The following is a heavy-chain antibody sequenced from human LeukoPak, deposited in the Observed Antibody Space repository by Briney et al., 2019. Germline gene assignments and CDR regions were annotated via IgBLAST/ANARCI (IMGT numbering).Heavy chain of an antibody. CDR3: AKDRRLASFDY. Sequence: PGGSLRLSCAASGFTFTNYWMSWVRQAPGKGLEWVSGITGRGESTYYADSVKGRFTISRDNSKNTLYLQMNSLRAGDTATYYCAKDRRLASFDYGGQGTLVTVSS. D-gene: IGHD6-25*01. CDR2: ITGRGEST. V-gene: IGHV3-23*01. CDR1: GFTFTNYW. J-gene: IGHJ4*02.